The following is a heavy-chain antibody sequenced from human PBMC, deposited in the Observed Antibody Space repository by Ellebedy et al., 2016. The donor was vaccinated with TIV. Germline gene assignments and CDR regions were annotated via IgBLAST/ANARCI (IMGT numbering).Heavy chain of an antibody. CDR2: IIPIFGTA. D-gene: IGHD5-12*01. J-gene: IGHJ4*02. CDR1: GYSLVSFS. V-gene: IGHV1-69*13. CDR3: ARAESGGYAWDY. Sequence: AASVKVSCKASGYSLVSFSVAWVRQAPGQGLEWMGGIIPIFGTANYAQKFRGRVTITADESTSAAYMDLSSLRYEDTAVYYCARAESGGYAWDYWGQGTLVTVSS.